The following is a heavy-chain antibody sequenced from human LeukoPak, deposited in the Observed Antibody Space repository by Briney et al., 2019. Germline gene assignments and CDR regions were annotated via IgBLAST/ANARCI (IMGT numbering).Heavy chain of an antibody. D-gene: IGHD3-22*01. Sequence: GRSLRLSCAVSGLPFNIYSKLWARHPPAKGREWGAPIHYIGAKTNHTDSVRGRPTIPRDNPKSTLYMQMSSLRPDDTAVYYCATLTITLLVVVSPFCGWGQ. CDR3: ATLTITLLVVVSPFCG. CDR1: GLPFNIYS. V-gene: IGHV3-30*02. J-gene: IGHJ1*01. CDR2: IHYIGAKT.